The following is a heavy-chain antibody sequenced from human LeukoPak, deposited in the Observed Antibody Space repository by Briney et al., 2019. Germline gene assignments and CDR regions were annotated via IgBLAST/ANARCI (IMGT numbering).Heavy chain of an antibody. J-gene: IGHJ5*02. CDR1: GYTFTSYG. CDR2: ISAYNGNT. CDR3: ARKILGWTYGWFDP. Sequence: ASVNVSCTASGYTFTSYGISWVRQAPGQGLEGRGWISAYNGNTNYAQTLQGRVTMTTDTSTSTAYMELRSLRSDDTAVYYCARKILGWTYGWFDPWCQGTLVTVSS. D-gene: IGHD1-7*01. V-gene: IGHV1-18*01.